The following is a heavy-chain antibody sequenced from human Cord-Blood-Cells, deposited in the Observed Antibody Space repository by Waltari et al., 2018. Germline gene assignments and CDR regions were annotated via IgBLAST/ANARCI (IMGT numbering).Heavy chain of an antibody. CDR3: ATTVTTDVPGWFDP. J-gene: IGHJ5*02. V-gene: IGHV4-34*01. Sequence: QVQLQQWGAGLLKPSETLSLTCAVYGGSFSGYYWSWIRQPPGKGLEWIGEINQSGSTNYNPSLKSRVTISVDTSKNQFSLKLSSVTAADTAVYYCATTVTTDVPGWFDPWGQGTLVTVSS. CDR1: GGSFSGYY. D-gene: IGHD4-17*01. CDR2: INQSGST.